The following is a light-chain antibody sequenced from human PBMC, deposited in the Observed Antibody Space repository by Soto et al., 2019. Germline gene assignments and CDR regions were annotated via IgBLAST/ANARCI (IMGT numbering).Light chain of an antibody. J-gene: IGLJ2*01. Sequence: QSALTQPASVSGSPGRSITISCTGTSSDVGSYNVVSWYQQKSGEAPKLMIYEVSKRPSGVPDRFSGSKSGNTASLTVSGLQVEDEADYYCSSFEASNNLLFGGGTKVTVL. V-gene: IGLV2-8*01. CDR3: SSFEASNNLL. CDR1: SSDVGSYNV. CDR2: EVS.